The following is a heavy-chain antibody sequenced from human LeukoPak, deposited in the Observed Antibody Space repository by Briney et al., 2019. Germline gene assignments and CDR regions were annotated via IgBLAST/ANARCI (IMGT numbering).Heavy chain of an antibody. CDR2: IWYDGSNK. J-gene: IGHJ3*02. D-gene: IGHD5-18*01. V-gene: IGHV3-33*06. Sequence: PGGSLRLSCAASGFTFSSYGMHWDRQAPGKGPEWVAVIWYDGSNKYYADSVKGRFTISRDNSKNTLYLQMNSLRAEDTAVYYCAKDRRQLWLLGDAFDIWGQGTMVTVSS. CDR3: AKDRRQLWLLGDAFDI. CDR1: GFTFSSYG.